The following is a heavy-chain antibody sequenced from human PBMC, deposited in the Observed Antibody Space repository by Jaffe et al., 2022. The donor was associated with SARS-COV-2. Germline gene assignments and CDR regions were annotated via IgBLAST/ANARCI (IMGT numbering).Heavy chain of an antibody. J-gene: IGHJ2*01. D-gene: IGHD4-17*01. Sequence: QVQLQESGPGLVKPSETLSLTCTVSGGSISSYYWSWIRQPPGKGLEWIGYIYYSGSTNYNPSLKSRVTISVDTSKNQFSLKLSSVTAADTAVYYCAGISYGDGFGSYWYFDLWGRGTLVTVSS. V-gene: IGHV4-59*01. CDR3: AGISYGDGFGSYWYFDL. CDR1: GGSISSYY. CDR2: IYYSGST.